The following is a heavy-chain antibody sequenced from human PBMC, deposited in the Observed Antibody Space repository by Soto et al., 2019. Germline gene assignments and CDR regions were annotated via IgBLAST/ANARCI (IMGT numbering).Heavy chain of an antibody. J-gene: IGHJ4*02. CDR1: ADTFTSFT. Sequence: QVRLVQSGAAVKKPGSSVRVSCTASADTFTSFTINWVRQAPGQGLEWMGRFNPILGVADYAQKFQGRVSITADKSTTTTYVELSSLTSEDTAVYYCARENMRIMVRGPTVASWGQGTLVTVSS. CDR2: FNPILGVA. V-gene: IGHV1-69*08. CDR3: ARENMRIMVRGPTVAS. D-gene: IGHD3-10*01.